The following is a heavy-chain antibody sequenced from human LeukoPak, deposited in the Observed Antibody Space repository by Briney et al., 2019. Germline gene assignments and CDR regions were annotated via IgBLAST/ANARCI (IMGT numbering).Heavy chain of an antibody. J-gene: IGHJ3*02. V-gene: IGHV4-59*01. CDR3: ARRHGYHDDAFDI. CDR1: GGSISPFS. Sequence: SETLSLTCTVSGGSISPFSWSWIRLPPGKGLDYIGYVHYTGDTNYHPSLQSRVTMSVDTSKNQFSLRMTSVTAADTAVYYCARRHGYHDDAFDIWGQGTMVTVSS. D-gene: IGHD5-24*01. CDR2: VHYTGDT.